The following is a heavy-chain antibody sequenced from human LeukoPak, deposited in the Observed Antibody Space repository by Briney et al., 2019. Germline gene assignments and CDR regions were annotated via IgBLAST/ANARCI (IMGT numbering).Heavy chain of an antibody. CDR1: GYTFTSYG. CDR3: ARDWYSSSWYDFYYMDV. CDR2: ISAYNGNT. V-gene: IGHV1-18*01. J-gene: IGHJ6*03. Sequence: ASVKVSCKASGYTFTSYGISWVRQAPGQGLEWMGWISAYNGNTNYAQKLQGRVTMTTDTSTSTAYMELRSLRSDDTAVYYCARDWYSSSWYDFYYMDVWGKGTTVTISS. D-gene: IGHD6-13*01.